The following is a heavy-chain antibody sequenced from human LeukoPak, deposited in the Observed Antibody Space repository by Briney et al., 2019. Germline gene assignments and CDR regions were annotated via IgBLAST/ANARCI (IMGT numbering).Heavy chain of an antibody. J-gene: IGHJ4*02. V-gene: IGHV3-23*01. D-gene: IGHD5-18*01. CDR3: GKTTAGYSSGQKPAWPVDY. CDR1: GFTFASFA. CDR2: IFACGGSP. Sequence: PGGSLRLSCEASGFTFASFAVYWDRKTPGPGLDFMAGIFACGGSPHYADSVKGRFTISRDNTKNTVYLQINSLRAEDTAVYYCGKTTAGYSSGQKPAWPVDYWGQGTLVTVSS.